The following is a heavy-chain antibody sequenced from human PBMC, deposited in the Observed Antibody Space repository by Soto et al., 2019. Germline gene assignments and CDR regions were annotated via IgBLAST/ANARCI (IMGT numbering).Heavy chain of an antibody. CDR1: GFTFSSYA. D-gene: IGHD3-10*01. Sequence: PGGSLRLSCAASGFTFSSYAMHWVRQAPGKGLEWVAVISYDGSNKYYADSVKGRFTISRDNSKNTLYLQMNSLRAEDTAVYYCASSGSYYKVYYGMDVWGQGTTVTVSS. CDR3: ASSGSYYKVYYGMDV. CDR2: ISYDGSNK. J-gene: IGHJ6*02. V-gene: IGHV3-30-3*01.